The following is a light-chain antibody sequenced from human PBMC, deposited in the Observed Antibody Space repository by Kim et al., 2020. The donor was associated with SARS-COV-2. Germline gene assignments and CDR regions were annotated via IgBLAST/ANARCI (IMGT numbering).Light chain of an antibody. Sequence: GPAITTACPGTSRDVGDYNSVSWYQQHPGKAPKLIMYDVSERASGVSNRFSGSQSGNTASLTISGLRAEDEADYYCSSHTTSSTYVFGSGTKVTVL. J-gene: IGLJ1*01. CDR3: SSHTTSSTYV. V-gene: IGLV2-14*04. CDR2: DVS. CDR1: SRDVGDYNS.